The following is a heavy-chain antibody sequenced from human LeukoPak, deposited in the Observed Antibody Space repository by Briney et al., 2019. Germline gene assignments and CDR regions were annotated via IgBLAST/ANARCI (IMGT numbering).Heavy chain of an antibody. CDR3: ARPQYYYDSSGPPEY. J-gene: IGHJ4*02. V-gene: IGHV3-30-3*01. CDR2: ISYDGSNK. CDR1: GFTFSSYA. Sequence: GRSLRLSCAASGFTFSSYAMHWVRQAPGKGLEWVAVISYDGSNKYYADSVKSRFTISRDNSKNTLYLQMNSLRAEDTAVYYCARPQYYYDSSGPPEYWGQGTLVTVSS. D-gene: IGHD3-22*01.